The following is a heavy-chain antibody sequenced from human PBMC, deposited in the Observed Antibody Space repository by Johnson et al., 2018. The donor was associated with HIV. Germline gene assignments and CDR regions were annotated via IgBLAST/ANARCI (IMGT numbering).Heavy chain of an antibody. CDR3: ARPSVTTRDAFDI. CDR1: GFAFRTYW. CDR2: IYNDGSRT. J-gene: IGHJ3*02. V-gene: IGHV3-74*03. D-gene: IGHD4-17*01. Sequence: VQLVESGGGLVQPGGSLRLSCAASGFAFRTYWMVWVRQVPGKRPVWVARIYNDGSRTTYADSVRGRFTISRDNAKYTVDRQMNSLRAEDTALYYCARPSVTTRDAFDIWGQGTMVTVSS.